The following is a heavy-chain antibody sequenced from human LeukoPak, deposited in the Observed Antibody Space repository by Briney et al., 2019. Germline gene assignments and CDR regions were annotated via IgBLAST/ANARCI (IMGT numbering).Heavy chain of an antibody. D-gene: IGHD3-3*01. CDR1: GGSISSGGYY. CDR3: ARGITIFGVGPNYMDV. V-gene: IGHV4-31*03. Sequence: SQTVSLTCTVSGGSISSGGYYWSSIRQHPGKGLEGLGYIDYSGSTYYNPSLKSRVAISVDTSKNQFSLKLSSVTAADTAVYYCARGITIFGVGPNYMDVWGKGKTVTVSS. CDR2: IDYSGST. J-gene: IGHJ6*03.